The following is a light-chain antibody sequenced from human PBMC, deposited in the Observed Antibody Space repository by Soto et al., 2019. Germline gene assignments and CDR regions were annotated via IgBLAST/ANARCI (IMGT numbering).Light chain of an antibody. CDR2: YDS. J-gene: IGLJ2*01. CDR1: NIGSKS. Sequence: SYELTQPPSVSVAPGKTARITRGGNNIGSKSVHWYQQKPGQAPVLVIYYDSDRPSGIPERFSGSNSGNTATLTISRVEAGDEADYYCQVWDSSSDLHVVFGGGTKLTVL. V-gene: IGLV3-21*04. CDR3: QVWDSSSDLHVV.